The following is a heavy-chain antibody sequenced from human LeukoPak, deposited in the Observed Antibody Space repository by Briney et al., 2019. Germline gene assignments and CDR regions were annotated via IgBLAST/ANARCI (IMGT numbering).Heavy chain of an antibody. V-gene: IGHV4-59*01. J-gene: IGHJ3*02. D-gene: IGHD1-1*01. CDR1: GGSISDYH. CDR2: THKSGST. CDR3: ARVPWKFEPFDI. Sequence: SETLSLTCTVSGGSISDYHWTWIRQSPGKTLEWIGCTHKSGSTHYNPSLRSRVTISLDTSKSQLSLRLTSLTAADTAVYYCARVPWKFEPFDIWGQGTKVTVSS.